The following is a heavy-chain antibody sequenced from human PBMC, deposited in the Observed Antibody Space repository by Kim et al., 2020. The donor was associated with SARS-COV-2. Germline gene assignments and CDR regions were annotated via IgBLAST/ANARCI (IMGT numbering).Heavy chain of an antibody. J-gene: IGHJ4*02. V-gene: IGHV3-66*01. CDR3: ARDRATVTTD. Sequence: SQYYADSVKGRFTISRDNSKTTLYLQMNSRRAEDTAVYYCARDRATVTTDWGQGTLVTVSS. CDR2: SQ. D-gene: IGHD4-17*01.